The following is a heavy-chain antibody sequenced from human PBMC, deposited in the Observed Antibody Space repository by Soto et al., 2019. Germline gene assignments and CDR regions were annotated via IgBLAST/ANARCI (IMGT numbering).Heavy chain of an antibody. V-gene: IGHV4-31*03. Sequence: PSETLSLTCTVSGGPISTGAYYWSWVRQRPGKGLEWIGYIYYTGSTHYNPSLRSRVTISVDRSKNQFSLKLSSVTAADTAVYYCARDGVYWFDPWGQGTLVTVSS. D-gene: IGHD3-3*01. CDR2: IYYTGST. CDR1: GGPISTGAYY. CDR3: ARDGVYWFDP. J-gene: IGHJ5*02.